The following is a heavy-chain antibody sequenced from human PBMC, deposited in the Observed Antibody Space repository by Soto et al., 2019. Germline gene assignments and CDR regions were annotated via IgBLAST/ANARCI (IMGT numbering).Heavy chain of an antibody. V-gene: IGHV3-23*01. Sequence: GGSLRLSCAASGFIFSSYAMVWVRQAPGKGLECVSVISGSGANTYYADAVKGRLTISRDNSKNTLYLQMNSLRAEDTAIFYCAKEMKVGTKYYYYGMDVWGQGTTVTVSS. J-gene: IGHJ6*02. CDR2: ISGSGANT. CDR3: AKEMKVGTKYYYYGMDV. D-gene: IGHD1-1*01. CDR1: GFIFSSYA.